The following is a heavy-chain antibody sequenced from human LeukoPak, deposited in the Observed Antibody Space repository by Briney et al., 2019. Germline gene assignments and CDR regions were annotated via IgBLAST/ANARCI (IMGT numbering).Heavy chain of an antibody. Sequence: PGGSLRLSCAASAFTFSRYGMHWVRQAPGKGLEWVAFIRYDGSNKYYADSVKGRFTISRDNAKNSLYLQMNSLRAEDTAVYYCARDSGYDDYWGQGTLVTVSS. CDR2: IRYDGSNK. V-gene: IGHV3-30*02. CDR3: ARDSGYDDY. D-gene: IGHD5-12*01. CDR1: AFTFSRYG. J-gene: IGHJ4*02.